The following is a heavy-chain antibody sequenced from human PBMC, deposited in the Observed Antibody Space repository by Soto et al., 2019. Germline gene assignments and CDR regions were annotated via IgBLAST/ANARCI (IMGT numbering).Heavy chain of an antibody. CDR3: AKVPLGYCSGGSCYGLDV. D-gene: IGHD2-15*01. J-gene: IGHJ6*02. V-gene: IGHV3-30*18. CDR2: ISYDGSNK. CDR1: GFTFSSYG. Sequence: GGSLRLSCAASGFTFSSYGMHWVRQAPGKGLEWVAVISYDGSNKYYADSVRGRFTISRDNSKNTLFLQMNSLRAEDTAVYYCAKVPLGYCSGGSCYGLDVWGQGTTVTVSS.